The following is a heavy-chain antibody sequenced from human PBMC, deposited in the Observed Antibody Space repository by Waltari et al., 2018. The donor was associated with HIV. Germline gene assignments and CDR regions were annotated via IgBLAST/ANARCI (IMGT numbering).Heavy chain of an antibody. D-gene: IGHD1-26*01. CDR3: ATGGGTTSIQLYDLDV. Sequence: QVPLIQSGAAVKQPGATGKVSRKGFGYTPTQFTMSRVRQAPGKGLEWMGGFDPEDDETIYAQKFQGRVTMTEDTSTDSAYMELSSLTSEDTAVYYCATGGGTTSIQLYDLDVWGQGTTVTVSS. J-gene: IGHJ6*02. CDR2: FDPEDDET. CDR1: GYTPTQFT. V-gene: IGHV1-24*01.